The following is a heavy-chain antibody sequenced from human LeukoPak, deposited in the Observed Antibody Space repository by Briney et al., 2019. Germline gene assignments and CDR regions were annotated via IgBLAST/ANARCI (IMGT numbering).Heavy chain of an antibody. CDR1: GVSISSNSYY. Sequence: SETLSLTCTVSGVSISSNSYYWGWIRQPPGKGLEWVGGIYYSGTTYYNPSLKSRVTISVDTSKNQFSLRLTSVTAADTAVYYCARMAGGVGFYFDYWGQGTLVTVSS. CDR2: IYYSGTT. V-gene: IGHV4-39*07. J-gene: IGHJ4*02. D-gene: IGHD2-8*02. CDR3: ARMAGGVGFYFDY.